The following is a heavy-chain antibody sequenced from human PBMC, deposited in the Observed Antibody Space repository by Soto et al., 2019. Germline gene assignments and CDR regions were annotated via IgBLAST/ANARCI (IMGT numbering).Heavy chain of an antibody. J-gene: IGHJ5*02. Sequence: GGSLRLSCAASGFTFSSYAMSWVRQAPGKGLEWVSAISGSGGSTYYADSVKGRFTISRDNSKNTLYLQMNSLRAEDTAVYYCAKDSGLWGGATTGWFDPWGQGTLVTVSS. D-gene: IGHD1-26*01. CDR1: GFTFSSYA. CDR2: ISGSGGST. CDR3: AKDSGLWGGATTGWFDP. V-gene: IGHV3-23*01.